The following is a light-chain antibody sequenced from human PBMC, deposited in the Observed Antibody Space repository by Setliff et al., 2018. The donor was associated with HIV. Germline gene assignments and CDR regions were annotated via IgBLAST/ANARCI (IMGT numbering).Light chain of an antibody. CDR2: GVN. CDR3: SSYSSINTQM. J-gene: IGLJ1*01. Sequence: QSVLTQPASVSGSPGQSITISCTGSSSDIGGYNFVSWYQQHPGKAPKLIIYGVNYRPSGVSSRFSGSKSGNTAYLTISGHQAEDQVDYYCSSYSSINTQMFGAGTKVTVL. CDR1: SSDIGGYNF. V-gene: IGLV2-14*01.